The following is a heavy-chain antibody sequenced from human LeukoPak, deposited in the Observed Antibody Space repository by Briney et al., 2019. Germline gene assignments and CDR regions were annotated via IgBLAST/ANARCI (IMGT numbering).Heavy chain of an antibody. V-gene: IGHV3-9*01. CDR2: ISWNSGSI. D-gene: IGHD6-13*01. Sequence: GGSLRLSCAASGFTFDDYAMHWVRQAPGKGLEWVSGISWNSGSIGYADSVKGRFTISRDNAKNSLYLQMNSLRAEGTALYYCAKGIAAFGSYYYGMDVWGQGTTVTVSS. CDR3: AKGIAAFGSYYYGMDV. CDR1: GFTFDDYA. J-gene: IGHJ6*02.